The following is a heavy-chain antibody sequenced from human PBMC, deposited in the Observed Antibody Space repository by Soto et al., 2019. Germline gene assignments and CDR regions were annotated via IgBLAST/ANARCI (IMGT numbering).Heavy chain of an antibody. CDR2: IWYDGSNK. CDR3: ARDGDGGYCSSTSCYHYYYYGMDV. D-gene: IGHD2-2*01. CDR1: GFTFSSYG. Sequence: GGSLRLSCAASGFTFSSYGMQWVRQAPGKGLEWVAVIWYDGSNKYYADSVKGRFTVSRDNSKNTLYLQMNSLRAEDTAVYYCARDGDGGYCSSTSCYHYYYYGMDVWGQGTTVTVSS. V-gene: IGHV3-33*01. J-gene: IGHJ6*02.